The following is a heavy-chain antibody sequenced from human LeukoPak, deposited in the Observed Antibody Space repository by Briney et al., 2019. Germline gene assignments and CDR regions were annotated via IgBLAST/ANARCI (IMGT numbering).Heavy chain of an antibody. V-gene: IGHV1-2*02. CDR1: GYTFVGYF. CDR2: INPTSSVT. Sequence: ASVKVSCKASGYTFVGYFMYWVRQVPGQGLERMGWINPTSSVTNYAQHFQGRVTMTSDTSISTTYIELSRLTSDDTAVYYCARGPKSFYYYGMDVWGQGTTVTVSS. CDR3: ARGPKSFYYYGMDV. J-gene: IGHJ6*02.